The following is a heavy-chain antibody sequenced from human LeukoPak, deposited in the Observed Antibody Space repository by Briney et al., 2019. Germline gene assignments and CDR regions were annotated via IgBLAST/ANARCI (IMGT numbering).Heavy chain of an antibody. CDR1: GGSISSRNYY. CDR2: IYSSGST. V-gene: IGHV4-39*07. D-gene: IGHD3-9*01. CDR3: ARVRYDILTAGGPDAFDI. J-gene: IGHJ3*02. Sequence: RSSETLSLTCTVSGGSISSRNYYWGWIRQTPGKGLEWIGSIYSSGSTYYNPSLKSPFTISVDTSKNQFSLKLSSVTAADTAVYYCARVRYDILTAGGPDAFDIWGQGTMVTVSS.